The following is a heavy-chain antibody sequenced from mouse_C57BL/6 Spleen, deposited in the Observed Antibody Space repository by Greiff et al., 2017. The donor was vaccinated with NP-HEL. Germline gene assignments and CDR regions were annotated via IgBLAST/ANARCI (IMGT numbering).Heavy chain of an antibody. Sequence: VQLQQSGPELVKPGASVKISCKASGYSFTGYYMNWVKQSPEKSLEWIGEINPSTGGTTYNQKFKAKATMTVDKSSSTAYMQLKSLTSEDSAFYYGARSGVVLGAMDYWGQGTSVTVSS. V-gene: IGHV1-42*01. CDR1: GYSFTGYY. J-gene: IGHJ4*01. CDR2: INPSTGGT. D-gene: IGHD1-1*01. CDR3: ARSGVVLGAMDY.